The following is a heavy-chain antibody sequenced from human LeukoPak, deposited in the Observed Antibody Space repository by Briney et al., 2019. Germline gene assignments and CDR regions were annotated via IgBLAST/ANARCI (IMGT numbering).Heavy chain of an antibody. D-gene: IGHD1-26*01. CDR2: IRYDGNSK. J-gene: IGHJ4*02. CDR3: ARARLGSTTSFYFDH. Sequence: GSLRLSCSASGFTFSSFDMHWVRQAPGKGLEWMTFIRYDGNSKYYAGSVQGRFTLSRDNSKNTLYLQLDSLRGDDTAVYYCARARLGSTTSFYFDHWGQGALVTVSS. V-gene: IGHV3-30*02. CDR1: GFTFSSFD.